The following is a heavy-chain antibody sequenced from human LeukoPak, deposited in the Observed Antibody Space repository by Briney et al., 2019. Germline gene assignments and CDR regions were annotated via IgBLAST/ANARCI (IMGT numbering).Heavy chain of an antibody. CDR2: IYHSGST. V-gene: IGHV4-59*01. Sequence: PSETLSLTCTVSGGSISSYYWGWIRQPPGKGLEWIGSIYHSGSTHYNPSLKSRVTISVDTSKNQFSLKLSSVTAADTAVYYCARGVRGGSGRSTRYDYWGQGTLVTVSS. CDR3: ARGVRGGSGRSTRYDY. CDR1: GGSISSYY. D-gene: IGHD3-10*01. J-gene: IGHJ4*02.